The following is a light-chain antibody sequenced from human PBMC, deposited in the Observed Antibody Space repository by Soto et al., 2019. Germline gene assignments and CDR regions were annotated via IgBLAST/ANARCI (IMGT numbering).Light chain of an antibody. CDR1: QSINTW. V-gene: IGKV1-5*03. CDR3: QQYNSHSSYT. J-gene: IGKJ2*01. CDR2: KAS. Sequence: DIQMTQSPSTLSASVGDRVTITCRASQSINTWLAWYQQNPGKAPKLLIYKASSLGGGVPSRFSGSGSGTEFTLTISSLQPDDFAVYYCQQYNSHSSYTFGQGTKLEIK.